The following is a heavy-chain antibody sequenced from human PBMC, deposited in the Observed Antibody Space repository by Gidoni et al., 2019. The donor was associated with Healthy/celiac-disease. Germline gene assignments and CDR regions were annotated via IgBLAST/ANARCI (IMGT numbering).Heavy chain of an antibody. Sequence: QVQLQQWGAGLLKPSETLSLTCAVYGGSFSGYYWSWLRQPPGKGLEWIGEINHSGSTNYNPSLKSRVTISVDTSKNQFSLKLSSGTAADTAVYYCARGGVGIDVVVPADLYSHYYYYGMDVWGQGTTVTVSS. D-gene: IGHD2-2*01. J-gene: IGHJ6*02. CDR3: ARGGVGIDVVVPADLYSHYYYYGMDV. CDR1: GGSFSGYY. V-gene: IGHV4-34*01. CDR2: INHSGST.